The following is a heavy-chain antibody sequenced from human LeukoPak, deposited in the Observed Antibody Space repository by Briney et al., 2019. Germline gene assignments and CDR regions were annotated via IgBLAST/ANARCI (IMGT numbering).Heavy chain of an antibody. CDR2: ISWNSGSI. V-gene: IGHV3-9*01. D-gene: IGHD3-10*01. J-gene: IGHJ4*02. Sequence: PGGSLRLSCAASGFTFDDYAMHWVRQAPGKGLEWVSGISWNSGSIGYADSVKGRFTISRDNAKNSLYLQMNSLRAEDTALYYCAKGQYGSGSPFDYWGQGTLVTVSS. CDR1: GFTFDDYA. CDR3: AKGQYGSGSPFDY.